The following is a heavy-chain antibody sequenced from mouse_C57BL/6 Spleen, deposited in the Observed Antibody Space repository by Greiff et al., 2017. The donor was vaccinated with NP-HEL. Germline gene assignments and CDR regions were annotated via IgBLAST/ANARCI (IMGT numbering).Heavy chain of an antibody. V-gene: IGHV1-80*01. D-gene: IGHD1-1*01. CDR2: IYPGDGDT. CDR1: GYAFSSYW. J-gene: IGHJ4*01. Sequence: VQLKESGAELVKPGASVKISCKASGYAFSSYWMNWVKQRPGKGLEWIGQIYPGDGDTNYNGKFKGKATLTADKSSSTAYMQLSSLTSEDSAVYFCARRDYGSSYEGAMDYWGQGTSVTVSS. CDR3: ARRDYGSSYEGAMDY.